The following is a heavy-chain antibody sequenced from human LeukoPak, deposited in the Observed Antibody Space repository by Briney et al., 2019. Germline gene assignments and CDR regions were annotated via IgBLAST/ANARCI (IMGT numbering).Heavy chain of an antibody. V-gene: IGHV1-69*01. CDR2: IIPIFGTA. CDR1: GGTFTSYA. CDR3: ARDFGGGYDFDY. J-gene: IGHJ4*02. Sequence: SVKVSCKASGGTFTSYAISWVRQAPGQGLEWMGGIIPIFGTANYAQKFQGRVTITADESTSTAYMELSSLRSEDTAVYYCARDFGGGYDFDYWGQGTLVTVSS. D-gene: IGHD6-19*01.